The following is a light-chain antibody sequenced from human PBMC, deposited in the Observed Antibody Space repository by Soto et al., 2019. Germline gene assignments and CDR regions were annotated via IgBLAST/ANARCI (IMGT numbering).Light chain of an antibody. J-gene: IGKJ2*01. CDR3: QQYNIWPYT. Sequence: EKVMTQSPATLSVSPGGSATLSYRASQHVSSNFAWYRQKPGHAPTLLIYRASTRASGIPARFSGSGSGTKFTLTISSLQSEDFAVYYCQQYNIWPYTFGQGTKLEIK. CDR1: QHVSSN. V-gene: IGKV3-15*01. CDR2: RAS.